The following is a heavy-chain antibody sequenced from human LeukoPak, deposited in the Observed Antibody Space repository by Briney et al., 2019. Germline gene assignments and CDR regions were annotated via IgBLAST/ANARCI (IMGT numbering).Heavy chain of an antibody. D-gene: IGHD3-16*01. V-gene: IGHV3-30*19. J-gene: IGHJ4*02. CDR1: GFTFSSYG. Sequence: PGGSLRLSCAASGFTFSSYGMHWVRQAPGKGLEWVAVISYDGSNKYYADSVKGRFTISRDNSKNTLYLQMNSLRAEDTAVYYCARVGSRDYFDYWGQGTLVTVSS. CDR3: ARVGSRDYFDY. CDR2: ISYDGSNK.